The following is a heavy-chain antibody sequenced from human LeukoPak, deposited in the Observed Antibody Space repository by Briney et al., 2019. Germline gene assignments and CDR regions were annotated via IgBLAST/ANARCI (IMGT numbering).Heavy chain of an antibody. D-gene: IGHD3-9*01. CDR1: GYTFTSYY. V-gene: IGHV1-46*01. CDR3: ARGHPAYYDILTGYYRAYYYYMDV. Sequence: PQASVKVSCKASGYTFTSYYMHWVRQAPGQGLEWMGIINPSGGSTSYAQKFQGRVTMTRNTSISTAYMELSSLRSEDTAVYYCARGHPAYYDILTGYYRAYYYYMDVWGKGTTVTISS. J-gene: IGHJ6*03. CDR2: INPSGGST.